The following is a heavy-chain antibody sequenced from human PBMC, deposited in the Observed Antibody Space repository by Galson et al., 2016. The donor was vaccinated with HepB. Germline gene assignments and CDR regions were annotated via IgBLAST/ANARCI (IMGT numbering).Heavy chain of an antibody. CDR3: ARQKDGKYFDY. Sequence: YSSVSTNYNPSLKSRVTISVDTSKNQFSLKLSSVTAADTAVYFCARQKDGKYFDYWGQGTLVTVSS. V-gene: IGHV4-59*08. J-gene: IGHJ4*02. CDR2: YSSVST.